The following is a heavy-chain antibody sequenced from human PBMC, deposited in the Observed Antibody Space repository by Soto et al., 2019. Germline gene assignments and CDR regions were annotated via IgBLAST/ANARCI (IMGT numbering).Heavy chain of an antibody. CDR3: ARDRGRLFDI. Sequence: GGSLRLSCAASGFTFSTYWMEWVRQAPGEGLVWVSQISSDGSSTNYADSVKGRFTVSRDNAKNTLYLQMNSLRAEDTAVYYCARDRGRLFDIWGQGTMVTVSS. D-gene: IGHD6-25*01. CDR2: ISSDGSST. J-gene: IGHJ3*02. V-gene: IGHV3-74*01. CDR1: GFTFSTYW.